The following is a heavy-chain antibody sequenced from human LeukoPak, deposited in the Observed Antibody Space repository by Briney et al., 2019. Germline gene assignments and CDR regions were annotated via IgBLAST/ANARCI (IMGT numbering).Heavy chain of an antibody. CDR1: GFTFSSFA. J-gene: IGHJ4*02. V-gene: IGHV3-23*01. CDR2: IIGNGGSA. D-gene: IGHD2-21*01. CDR3: AKIVGSRHW. Sequence: GGSLRLSCSASGFTFSSFALSWVRQAPGKGLEWVSGIIGNGGSAYYADSVKGRFTISRDNSKNTLYLQMNSLRAEDTAVYYCAKIVGSRHWWGQGTLVTVSS.